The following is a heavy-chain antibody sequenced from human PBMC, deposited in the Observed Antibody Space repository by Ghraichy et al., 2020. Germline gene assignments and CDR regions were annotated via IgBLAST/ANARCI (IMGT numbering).Heavy chain of an antibody. CDR1: GDSISSSSYY. Sequence: SETLSLTCAVSGDSISSSSYYWGWIRQPPGKGLEWIGSIFYTGSTYYTPSLKSRLTISLDTSRSQFSLRLTSVTAADSAVYYCASLHKKGPPTVWGQGTLVTVSS. CDR3: ASLHKKGPPTV. CDR2: IFYTGST. V-gene: IGHV4-39*01. D-gene: IGHD1-26*01. J-gene: IGHJ4*02.